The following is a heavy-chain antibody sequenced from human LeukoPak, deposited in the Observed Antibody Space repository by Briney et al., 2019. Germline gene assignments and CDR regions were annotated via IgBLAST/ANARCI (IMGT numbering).Heavy chain of an antibody. Sequence: PSETLSLTCAVYGGSFSGYYWSWIRQPPGKGLEWIGEINHSGSTNYNPSLKSRVTISVDTSKNQFSLKLSSVTAADTAVYYCAAMYSCWSPDYWGQGTLVTVSS. CDR2: INHSGST. CDR3: AAMYSCWSPDY. V-gene: IGHV4-34*01. CDR1: GGSFSGYY. D-gene: IGHD6-19*01. J-gene: IGHJ4*02.